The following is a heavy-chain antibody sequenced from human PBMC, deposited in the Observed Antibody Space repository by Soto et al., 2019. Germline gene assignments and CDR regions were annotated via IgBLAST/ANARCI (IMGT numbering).Heavy chain of an antibody. D-gene: IGHD3-22*01. J-gene: IGHJ4*02. CDR2: ISYDGSSK. Sequence: PAGCLGLSCSSSGVTFSRYGIHWFRHVPGKGLYWVAVISYDGSSKYYGDSVRGRFTISRDNSKNIFYLQMNSLRPEDAAIYYCAKSHTYYYDTSNFYYDGLDSWGRGTLVTV. CDR3: AKSHTYYYDTSNFYYDGLDS. V-gene: IGHV3-30*18. CDR1: GVTFSRYG.